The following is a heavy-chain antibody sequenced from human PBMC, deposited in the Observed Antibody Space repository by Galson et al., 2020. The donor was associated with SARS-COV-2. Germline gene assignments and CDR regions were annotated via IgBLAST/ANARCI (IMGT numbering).Heavy chain of an antibody. CDR3: ARAKPGIFGVVTHFDY. D-gene: IGHD3-3*01. CDR1: GFTFSDYY. J-gene: IGHJ4*02. CDR2: ISSSSTYT. Sequence: GGYLRLSCAASGFTFSDYYMSWIPQATGKALAWVSSISSSSTYTNYADSVKGRFTISRDNAKNSLYLQMNSLRAEDTAVYYCARAKPGIFGVVTHFDYRGQGTLVTVSS. V-gene: IGHV3-11*06.